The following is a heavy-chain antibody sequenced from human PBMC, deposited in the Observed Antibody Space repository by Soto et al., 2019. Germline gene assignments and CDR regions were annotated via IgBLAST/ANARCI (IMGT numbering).Heavy chain of an antibody. V-gene: IGHV3-30*03. CDR3: ARSSGVPTPDFDY. D-gene: IGHD3-3*01. J-gene: IGHJ4*02. Sequence: GGSLRLSCAASGFSFSNYGMHWVRQAPGKGPEWVAVISYDGTNRYYTDSVRGRFTISRDNSKNTVYLEMDSLRADDTAVYYCARSSGVPTPDFDYWGQGTLVTVSS. CDR2: ISYDGTNR. CDR1: GFSFSNYG.